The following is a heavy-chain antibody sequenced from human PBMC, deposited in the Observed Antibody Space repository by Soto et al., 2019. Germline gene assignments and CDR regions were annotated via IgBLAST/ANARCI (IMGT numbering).Heavy chain of an antibody. CDR3: ARDRAGTTTGWFDP. Sequence: ASVKVSCKASGYNISSYDIIWVRQAAGQGLEWMGWMDPNRGHSDSVQNFRGRVTMTTNISASTAYMELSGLRSDDTGVYYCARDRAGTTTGWFDPWGQGTLVTVSS. V-gene: IGHV1-8*01. CDR2: MDPNRGHS. J-gene: IGHJ5*02. D-gene: IGHD1-7*01. CDR1: GYNISSYD.